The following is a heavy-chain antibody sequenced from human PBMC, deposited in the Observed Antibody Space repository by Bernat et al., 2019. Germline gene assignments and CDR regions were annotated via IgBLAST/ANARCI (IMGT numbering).Heavy chain of an antibody. CDR3: ARDPLDYDFWSGYPDY. CDR2: ISSSSSYT. CDR1: GFTFSSYS. V-gene: IGHV3-21*04. D-gene: IGHD3-3*01. J-gene: IGHJ4*02. Sequence: EVQLVESGGGLVKPGGSLRLSCAASGFTFSSYSMNWVRQAPGKGLEWVSSISSSSSYTNYADSVKGRFTISRDNAKNSLYLQMNSLRAEDTAVYYCARDPLDYDFWSGYPDYWGQGTLDTVSS.